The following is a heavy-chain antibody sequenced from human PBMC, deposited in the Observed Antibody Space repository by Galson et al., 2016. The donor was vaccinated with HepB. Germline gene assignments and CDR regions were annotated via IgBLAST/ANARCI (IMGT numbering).Heavy chain of an antibody. Sequence: SETLSLTCTVSDDPLRGSTSFWGWIRQPPGKGLEWIGNIYYTGSTYYNPSLKSRVTISVDTSKNQFSLKLTSVTAADTAVYYCARRVPVDKTPRPPRCFDPWGQGTLVTVSS. CDR1: DDPLRGSTSF. CDR2: IYYTGST. CDR3: ARRVPVDKTPRPPRCFDP. J-gene: IGHJ5*02. V-gene: IGHV4-39*01. D-gene: IGHD2-2*01.